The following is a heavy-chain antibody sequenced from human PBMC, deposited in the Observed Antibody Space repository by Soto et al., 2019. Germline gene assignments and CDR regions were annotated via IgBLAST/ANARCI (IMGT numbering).Heavy chain of an antibody. CDR1: GFNFSSYG. V-gene: IGHV3-30*18. CDR3: AKAQPSIVVVPAAIDY. CDR2: ISYDGSNK. D-gene: IGHD2-2*01. J-gene: IGHJ4*02. Sequence: GGPLSLSCAASGFNFSSYGMHWVRQDPGKGLEWVAVISYDGSNKYYADSVKGRFTISRDNSKNTLYLQMNSLRAEDTAVYYCAKAQPSIVVVPAAIDYWGQGTLVTVSS.